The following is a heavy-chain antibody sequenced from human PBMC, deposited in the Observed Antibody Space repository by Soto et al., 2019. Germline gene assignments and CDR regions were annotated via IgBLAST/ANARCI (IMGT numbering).Heavy chain of an antibody. J-gene: IGHJ4*02. CDR1: GFTFSSYA. Sequence: GGSLRLSCAASGFTFSSYAMSWVRQAPGKGLEWVSATSGSGGSTYYADSVKGRFTISRDNSKNTLYLQMNSLRAEDTAVYYCAKDNYYDSSGYPDYWGQGTLVTVSS. D-gene: IGHD3-22*01. V-gene: IGHV3-23*01. CDR2: TSGSGGST. CDR3: AKDNYYDSSGYPDY.